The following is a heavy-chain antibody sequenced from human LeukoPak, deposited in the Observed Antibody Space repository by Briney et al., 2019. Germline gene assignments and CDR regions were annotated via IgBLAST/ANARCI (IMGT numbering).Heavy chain of an antibody. CDR1: GYTFTGYY. V-gene: IGHV1-2*02. Sequence: ASVKVSCMASGYTFTGYYMHWVRQAPGQGLEWMGWINPNSGGTNYAQKFQGRVTMTRDTSISTAYMELSRLRSDDTAVYYCARVRHEESANSFDPWGQGTLVTVSS. D-gene: IGHD3-10*01. CDR3: ARVRHEESANSFDP. CDR2: INPNSGGT. J-gene: IGHJ5*02.